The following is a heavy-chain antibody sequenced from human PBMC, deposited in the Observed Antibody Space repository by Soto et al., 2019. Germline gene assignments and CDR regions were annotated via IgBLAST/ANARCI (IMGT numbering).Heavy chain of an antibody. CDR2: ISSSSSYI. CDR1: GFTFSSYS. CDR3: ARDYYGYFDWIHDY. V-gene: IGHV3-21*01. Sequence: EVQLVESGGGLVKPGGSLRLSCAASGFTFSSYSMNWVRQAPGKGLEWVSSISSSSSYIYYADSVKGRFTISRDNAKNSLYLQMNSLSAEDTTVRYCARDYYGYFDWIHDYWGQGTLVTVSS. J-gene: IGHJ4*02. D-gene: IGHD3-9*01.